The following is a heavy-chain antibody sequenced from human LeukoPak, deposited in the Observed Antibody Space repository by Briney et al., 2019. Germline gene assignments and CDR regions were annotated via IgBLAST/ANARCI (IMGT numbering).Heavy chain of an antibody. CDR2: IRGSGTT. D-gene: IGHD2-21*02. Sequence: GGSLRLSCAASGFTFSTYPMNWVRQAPGKGLEWISHIRGSGTTDYADSVKGRFTISRDNAKNSLYLQLSSLRAEDTAVYYCARDKAYRAYCGGDCYSDYWGQGTLVTVSS. CDR3: ARDKAYRAYCGGDCYSDY. V-gene: IGHV3-69-1*01. CDR1: GFTFSTYP. J-gene: IGHJ4*02.